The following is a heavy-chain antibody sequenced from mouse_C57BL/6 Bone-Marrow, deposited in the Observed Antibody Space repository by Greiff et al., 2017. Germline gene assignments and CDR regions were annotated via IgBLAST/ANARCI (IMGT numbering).Heavy chain of an antibody. D-gene: IGHD2-3*01. Sequence: QVQLQQPGAELVKPGASVKMSCKASGYTFTSYWITWVKPRPGQGLEWIGDIYPGSGSTNYNEKFKSKATLTVDTSSSTAYMQLSSLTSEDAAVYYCAREPYDYFDYWGQGTTLTVSS. CDR2: IYPGSGST. V-gene: IGHV1-55*01. CDR3: AREPYDYFDY. J-gene: IGHJ2*01. CDR1: GYTFTSYW.